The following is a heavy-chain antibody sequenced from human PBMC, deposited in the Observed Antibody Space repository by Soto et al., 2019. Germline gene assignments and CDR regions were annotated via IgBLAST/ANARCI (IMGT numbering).Heavy chain of an antibody. D-gene: IGHD1-7*01. CDR1: GFTFSDAW. V-gene: IGHV3-15*07. J-gene: IGHJ4*02. CDR2: IKGKAYGGTT. CDR3: TSHDATEQNFVPY. Sequence: EVQLVESGGGLVKPGGSLRLSGAASGFTFSDAWRNWARQAPGKGLGWVGRIKGKAYGGTTDYSAPVKGRFTISRDDSTATMYLQMNSLETEDTGVYYCTSHDATEQNFVPYWGQGTLVTVSS.